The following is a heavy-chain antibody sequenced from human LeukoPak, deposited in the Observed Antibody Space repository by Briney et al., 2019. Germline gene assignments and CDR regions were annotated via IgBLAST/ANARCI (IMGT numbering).Heavy chain of an antibody. V-gene: IGHV4-39*01. J-gene: IGHJ4*02. CDR1: GGSISSTNYY. Sequence: SETLSLTCTVSGGSISSTNYYWGWIRQPPGKGLEWIGSIYYSGSTFYNPSLQSRVTISVDTSKNQFSLRLSSVSAADTAVYYCASAYYYDSSGYYSHWGQGTLVTVSS. CDR2: IYYSGST. D-gene: IGHD3-22*01. CDR3: ASAYYYDSSGYYSH.